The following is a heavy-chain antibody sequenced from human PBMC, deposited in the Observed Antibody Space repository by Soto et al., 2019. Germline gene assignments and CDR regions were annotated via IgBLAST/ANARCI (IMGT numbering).Heavy chain of an antibody. V-gene: IGHV4-39*01. J-gene: IGHJ4*02. D-gene: IGHD1-26*01. CDR2: IYYSGIT. CDR1: GGSISSSTYY. Sequence: QLQLQESGPGLVKPSETLSLTCTVSGGSISSSTYYWGWIRQPPGKGLEWIGSIYYSGITYYNPSLKSRVTISVDTSKNQFSLKLSSVTAADTAVYYCARQVGADFDYWGQGTLVTVSS. CDR3: ARQVGADFDY.